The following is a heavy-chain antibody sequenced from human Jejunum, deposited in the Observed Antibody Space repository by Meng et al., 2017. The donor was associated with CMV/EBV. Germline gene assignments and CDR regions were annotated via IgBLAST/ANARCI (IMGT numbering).Heavy chain of an antibody. J-gene: IGHJ5*02. CDR1: VCPLTNYL. D-gene: IGHD1/OR15-1a*01. CDR2: IYYSGST. V-gene: IGHV4-59*01. CDR3: ARNKAGNWFDP. Sequence: WPVSVCPLTNYLRSLIRQPPGKGLEWIWFIYYSGSTNYNPSLKSRVTISVDTSKNQFSLKLSSVTAADTAVYYCARNKAGNWFDPWGQGTLVTVSS.